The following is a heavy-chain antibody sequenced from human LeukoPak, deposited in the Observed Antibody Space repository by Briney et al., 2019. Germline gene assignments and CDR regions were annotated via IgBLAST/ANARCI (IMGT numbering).Heavy chain of an antibody. CDR3: ARDARSTRLYYYYYMDV. Sequence: PSETLSLTCTVSGGSISSHHWSWIRQPPGKGLEWIGYIYYSGSTNYNPSLKSRVTISVDTSKNQFSLKLSSVTAADTAVYYCARDARSTRLYYYYYMDVWGKGTTVTVSS. CDR1: GGSISSHH. D-gene: IGHD2-2*01. V-gene: IGHV4-59*11. CDR2: IYYSGST. J-gene: IGHJ6*03.